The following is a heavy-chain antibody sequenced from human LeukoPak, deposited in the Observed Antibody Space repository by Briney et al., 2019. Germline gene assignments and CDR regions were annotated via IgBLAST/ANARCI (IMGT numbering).Heavy chain of an antibody. Sequence: PGGSLRLSCAASGFTVSSNYMSWVRQAPGKGLGWVSVIYSGGSTYYADSVKGRFTISRDNSKNTLYLQMNSLRAEDTAVYYCARDPRGYERAFDIWGQGTMVTVSS. CDR3: ARDPRGYERAFDI. CDR1: GFTVSSNY. J-gene: IGHJ3*02. CDR2: IYSGGST. D-gene: IGHD5-12*01. V-gene: IGHV3-53*01.